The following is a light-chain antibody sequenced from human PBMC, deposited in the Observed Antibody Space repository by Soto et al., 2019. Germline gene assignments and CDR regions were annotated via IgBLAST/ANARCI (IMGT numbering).Light chain of an antibody. J-gene: IGLJ1*01. V-gene: IGLV2-8*01. Sequence: FGSPGQSVTISCTGTSSDVGGYNYVSWYQQHPGKAPKLMIYEVSKRPSGVPDRFSGSKSGNTASLTVSGLQAEDEADYYCSSYAGSNNLGVFGTGTRVTVL. CDR2: EVS. CDR3: SSYAGSNNLGV. CDR1: SSDVGGYNY.